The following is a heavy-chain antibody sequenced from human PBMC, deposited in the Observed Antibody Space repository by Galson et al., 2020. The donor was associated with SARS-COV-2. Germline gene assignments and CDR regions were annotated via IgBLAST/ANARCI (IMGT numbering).Heavy chain of an antibody. D-gene: IGHD6-19*01. CDR1: GYSLSELS. V-gene: IGHV1-24*01. CDR2: FDPEDDEP. Sequence: ASVKVSCKVSGYSLSELSMHWVRLSPGKGFEWMGGFDPEDDEPVHAQELQGRLTLTGDTSRDTAYMQLSNLRSEDTAVYYCATLGPTVADYFFDYWGQGTLLAVSS. CDR3: ATLGPTVADYFFDY. J-gene: IGHJ4*02.